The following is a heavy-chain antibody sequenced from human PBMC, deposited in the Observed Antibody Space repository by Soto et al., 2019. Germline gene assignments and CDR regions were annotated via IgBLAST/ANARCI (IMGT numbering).Heavy chain of an antibody. CDR3: VKGSTSSRPYYFDY. V-gene: IGHV3-23*01. J-gene: IGHJ4*02. CDR2: ITDSGGDT. CDR1: GFTFSSYA. D-gene: IGHD6-6*01. Sequence: GGSLRLSCAASGFTFSSYAMSWVRQAPVKGLEWVSAITDSGGDTYHADSVKGRFTISRDNAKKTLYLQMNSLRAEDTAVYYCVKGSTSSRPYYFDYWGQGPLVTVSS.